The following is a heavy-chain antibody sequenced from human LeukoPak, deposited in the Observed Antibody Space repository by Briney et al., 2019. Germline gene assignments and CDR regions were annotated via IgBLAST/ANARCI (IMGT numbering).Heavy chain of an antibody. Sequence: GRSLRLSCVASGFTFTSYGMHWVRQAPGKGLEWVAVTAYDGTYKYYADSVKGRFTISRDTSKNTVYLQMNSLRDEDTAVYYCAKTRRAGSYYLHFDSWGQGTLVTVSS. J-gene: IGHJ4*02. CDR1: GFTFTSYG. CDR3: AKTRRAGSYYLHFDS. D-gene: IGHD1-26*01. V-gene: IGHV3-30*18. CDR2: TAYDGTYK.